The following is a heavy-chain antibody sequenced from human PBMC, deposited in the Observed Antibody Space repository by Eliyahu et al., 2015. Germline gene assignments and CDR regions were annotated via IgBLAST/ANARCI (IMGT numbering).Heavy chain of an antibody. J-gene: IGHJ4*02. D-gene: IGHD5-12*01. CDR2: INHSGST. Sequence: QVQLQQWGAGLLKPSETLSLTCAVYGGSFSGYYWSWIRQPPGKGLEWIGEINHSGSTNYNPSLKSRVTISVDTSKNQFSLKLSSVTAADTAVYYCARGPRRPAARPAVASYSGYDYGSPIDYWGQGTLVTVSS. V-gene: IGHV4-34*01. CDR1: GGSFSGYY. CDR3: ARGPRRPAARPAVASYSGYDYGSPIDY.